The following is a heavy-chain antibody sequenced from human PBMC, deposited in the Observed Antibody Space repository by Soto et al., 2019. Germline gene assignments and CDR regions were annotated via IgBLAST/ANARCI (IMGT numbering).Heavy chain of an antibody. CDR2: ITEDGSEK. J-gene: IGHJ6*03. D-gene: IGHD5-12*01. V-gene: IGHV3-7*01. CDR3: AREWWLRSSYCHYHWAV. Sequence: EVQLVESGGGLVQPGGSLRLSCAASGFTFSSYWMSWVRQAPGKGLEWVANITEDGSEKYFVDSVKGRFTISRDNAKKSRYLQINSLRGEDTAVVYGAREWWLRSSYCHYHWAVWGKGTTVSACS. CDR1: GFTFSSYW.